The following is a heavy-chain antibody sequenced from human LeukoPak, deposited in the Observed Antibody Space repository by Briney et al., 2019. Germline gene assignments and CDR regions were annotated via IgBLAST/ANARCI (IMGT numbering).Heavy chain of an antibody. V-gene: IGHV3-30-3*01. CDR1: GFTFSSYA. J-gene: IGHJ4*02. CDR2: ISYDGSNK. CDR3: ARVLAAAGQYYFDY. D-gene: IGHD6-13*01. Sequence: GGSLRLSCAASGFTFSSYAMHWVRQAPGKGLEWVAVISYDGSNKYYADSVKGRFTISRDNSKNTLYLQMNSLRAEDTAVYYCARVLAAAGQYYFDYWGQGNLVTVSS.